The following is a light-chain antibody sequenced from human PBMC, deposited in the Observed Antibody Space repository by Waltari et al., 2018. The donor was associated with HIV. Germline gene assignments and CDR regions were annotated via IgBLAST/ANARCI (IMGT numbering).Light chain of an antibody. J-gene: IGLJ3*02. V-gene: IGLV1-40*01. CDR2: GNT. CDR3: QSYDSSRNSWV. Sequence: QSVLTQPPSVSGAPGQRVTIPCTGSNSNIRAGFDVNWYQQLPWTAPKLLIHGNTNRPSGVPDRFSGSKSGTSASLTITGLQSEDEADYYCQSYDSSRNSWVFGGGSKLAVL. CDR1: NSNIRAGFD.